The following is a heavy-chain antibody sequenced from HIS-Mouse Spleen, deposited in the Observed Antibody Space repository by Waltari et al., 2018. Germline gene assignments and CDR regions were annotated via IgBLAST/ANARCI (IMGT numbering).Heavy chain of an antibody. CDR2: IYYSGST. Sequence: QLQLQESGPGLVKPSETLSLTCTVYGGSIRSSSYYWGWIRQPPGKGLEWIGSIYYSGSTYYNPSLKSRVNISVDTSKNQFSLKLSSVTAADTAVYYCAREIPYSSSWYDWYFDLWGRGTLVTVSS. CDR1: GGSIRSSSYY. D-gene: IGHD6-13*01. V-gene: IGHV4-39*07. J-gene: IGHJ2*01. CDR3: AREIPYSSSWYDWYFDL.